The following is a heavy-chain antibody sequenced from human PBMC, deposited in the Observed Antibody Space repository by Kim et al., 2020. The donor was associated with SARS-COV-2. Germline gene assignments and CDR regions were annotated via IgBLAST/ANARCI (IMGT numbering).Heavy chain of an antibody. J-gene: IGHJ5*02. CDR2: IYYSGST. CDR3: ARLGLPYTNHPVGFDP. V-gene: IGHV4-39*01. Sequence: SETLSLTCTVSGGSISSSSYYWGWIRQPPGKGLEWIGNIYYSGSTYYNPSLKSRVTISVDTSKNQFSLKLSSVTAADTAVYYCARLGLPYTNHPVGFDPWGQGTLVTVSS. CDR1: GGSISSSSYY. D-gene: IGHD3-16*01.